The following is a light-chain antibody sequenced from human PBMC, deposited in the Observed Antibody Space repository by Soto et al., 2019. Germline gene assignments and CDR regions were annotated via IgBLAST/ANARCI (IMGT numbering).Light chain of an antibody. CDR2: RAS. CDR1: QSISSY. Sequence: DIQMTQSPSSLSASVGDRVTIPCRASQSISSYLNWYQQKPGKAPKLLIHRASSLGTGVPSRFSGSGSGTEFTLTITSLQPDDFATYYCQQYSSNSAFGPGTKVDIK. CDR3: QQYSSNSA. V-gene: IGKV1-5*03. J-gene: IGKJ1*01.